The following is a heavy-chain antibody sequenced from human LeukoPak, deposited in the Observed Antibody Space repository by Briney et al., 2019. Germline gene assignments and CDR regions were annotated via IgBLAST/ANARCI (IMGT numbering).Heavy chain of an antibody. CDR3: AKDRPNYYDSSGHYYRRNGDY. V-gene: IGHV3-23*01. Sequence: TGGSLRLSCAASGFTFSFYAMSWVRQAPGRGLEWVSCISGSGAGTFYADSVKGRFTISRDNSKNTLFLQMNSLRAEDSAIYYCAKDRPNYYDSSGHYYRRNGDYWGQGTLVTVSS. J-gene: IGHJ4*02. CDR2: ISGSGAGT. CDR1: GFTFSFYA. D-gene: IGHD3-22*01.